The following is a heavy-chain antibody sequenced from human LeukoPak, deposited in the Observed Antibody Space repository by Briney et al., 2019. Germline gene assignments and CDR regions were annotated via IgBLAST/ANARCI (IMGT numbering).Heavy chain of an antibody. D-gene: IGHD6-6*01. V-gene: IGHV3-21*01. Sequence: GGSLRLSCAASGFTFSSYAMSWFRQAPGKGLEWVSSISSSSSYIYYADSVKGRFTISRDNAKNSLYLQMNSLRAEDTAVYYCARDGHSSSPHFDYWGQGTLVTVSS. J-gene: IGHJ4*02. CDR3: ARDGHSSSPHFDY. CDR1: GFTFSSYA. CDR2: ISSSSSYI.